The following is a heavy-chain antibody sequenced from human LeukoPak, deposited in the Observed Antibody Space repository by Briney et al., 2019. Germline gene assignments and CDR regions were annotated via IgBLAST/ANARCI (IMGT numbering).Heavy chain of an antibody. CDR1: GGTFSSYA. CDR2: IIPIFGTV. CDR3: ATNYYGSGGVFDY. J-gene: IGHJ4*02. D-gene: IGHD3-10*01. Sequence: SVKVSCKASGGTFSSYAISWVRQAPGQGLEWMGRIIPIFGTVNYAQKFQGRVTITTDGSTSTAYMELSSLRSEDTAVYYCATNYYGSGGVFDYWGQGTLVTVSS. V-gene: IGHV1-69*05.